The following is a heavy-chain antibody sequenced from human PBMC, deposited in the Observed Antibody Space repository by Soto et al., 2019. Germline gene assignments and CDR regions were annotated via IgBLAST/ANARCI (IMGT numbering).Heavy chain of an antibody. Sequence: SVKVSCKASGGTFSSYAISWVRQAPGQGLEWMGGIIPIFGTANYAQKFQGRVTITADKSTSTAYMELSSLRSEDTAVYYCARDRYCSSTSCNTFDYWGQGTLVTVSS. J-gene: IGHJ4*02. CDR2: IIPIFGTA. V-gene: IGHV1-69*06. CDR3: ARDRYCSSTSCNTFDY. CDR1: GGTFSSYA. D-gene: IGHD2-2*02.